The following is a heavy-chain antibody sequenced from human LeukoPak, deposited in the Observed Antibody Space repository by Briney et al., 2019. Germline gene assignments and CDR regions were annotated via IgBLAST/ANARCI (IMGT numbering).Heavy chain of an antibody. CDR1: GFTFSDYW. V-gene: IGHV3-7*01. CDR2: IKQDGSVK. Sequence: GGSLRLSCVASGFTFSDYWMSWVRQAPGKGLEWVANIKQDGSVKYFVDSVKGRFTVSRDNARNSLYLQMNSLGAEDPAVYYCARKGLPDYWGQGTLVTVSS. J-gene: IGHJ4*02. CDR3: ARKGLPDY.